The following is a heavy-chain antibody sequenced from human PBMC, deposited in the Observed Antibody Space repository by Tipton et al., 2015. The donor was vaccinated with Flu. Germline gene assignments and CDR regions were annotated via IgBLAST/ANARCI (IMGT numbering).Heavy chain of an antibody. CDR1: GGSFSGYY. Sequence: TLSLTCAVYGGSFSGYYWSWIRQPPGKGLEWIGEINHSGSTNYNPSLKSRVTISVDTSKNQFSLKLSSVTAADTAVYYCAGEVGATLYYYYYYMDVWGKGTTVTVSS. J-gene: IGHJ6*03. CDR2: INHSGST. D-gene: IGHD1-26*01. CDR3: AGEVGATLYYYYYYMDV. V-gene: IGHV4-34*01.